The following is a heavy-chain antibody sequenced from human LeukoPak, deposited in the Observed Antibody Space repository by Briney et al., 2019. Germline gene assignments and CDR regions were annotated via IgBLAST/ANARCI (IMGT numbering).Heavy chain of an antibody. V-gene: IGHV3-33*01. D-gene: IGHD4-17*01. CDR2: IWYDGSNK. CDR1: GFTFSSYG. CDR3: ARGPTVSSFDI. J-gene: IGHJ3*02. Sequence: PGGSLRLSCAASGFTFSSYGMHWVRQAPGKGLEWVAVIWYDGSNKYYADSVKGRFTISRDNSKNTLYLQMNSLRAEDTAVYYCARGPTVSSFDIWGQGTMVTVSS.